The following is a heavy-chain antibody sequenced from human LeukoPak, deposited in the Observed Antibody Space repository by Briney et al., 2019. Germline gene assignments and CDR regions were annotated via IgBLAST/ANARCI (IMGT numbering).Heavy chain of an antibody. CDR3: AREEAFQLEASLDQ. CDR2: IWKDGSDE. CDR1: GFTFGSYA. J-gene: IGHJ4*02. V-gene: IGHV3-33*08. D-gene: IGHD3-3*01. Sequence: GGSLRLSCAASGFTFGSYAMYWVRQAPGKGLEWVALIWKDGSDEFYADSVKGRFTISRDNSRNTLSLQMNSLRGEDTAVYYCAREEAFQLEASLDQWGQGTLVTVSS.